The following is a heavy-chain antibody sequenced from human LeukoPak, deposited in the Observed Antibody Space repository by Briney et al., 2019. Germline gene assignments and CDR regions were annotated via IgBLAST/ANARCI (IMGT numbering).Heavy chain of an antibody. CDR2: IYYSGST. Sequence: SETLSLTYTVSGGSISSYYWSWIRQPPGKGLEWIGYIYYSGSTNYNPSLKSRVTISVDTSKNQFSLKLSSVTAADTAVYYCARVVHYYDSSGYSYYFDYWGQGTLVTVSS. D-gene: IGHD3-22*01. J-gene: IGHJ4*02. CDR1: GGSISSYY. V-gene: IGHV4-59*01. CDR3: ARVVHYYDSSGYSYYFDY.